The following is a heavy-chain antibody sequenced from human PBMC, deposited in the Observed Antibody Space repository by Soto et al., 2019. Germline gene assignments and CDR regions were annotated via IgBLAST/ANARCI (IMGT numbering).Heavy chain of an antibody. Sequence: QVQLVQSGAEVKKPGASVKVSCKASGYTFTSYDINWVRQATGQGLEWMGWMNPSSGNTGYAQKFQGRVTMTRNTSISTAYMELSSLRSEDTAVYYCARGQGPMELELRSYNWFDPWGQGTLVTVSS. CDR2: MNPSSGNT. V-gene: IGHV1-8*01. CDR3: ARGQGPMELELRSYNWFDP. CDR1: GYTFTSYD. D-gene: IGHD1-7*01. J-gene: IGHJ5*02.